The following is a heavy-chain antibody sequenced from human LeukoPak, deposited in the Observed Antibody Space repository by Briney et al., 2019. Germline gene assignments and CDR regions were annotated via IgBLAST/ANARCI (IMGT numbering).Heavy chain of an antibody. J-gene: IGHJ4*02. Sequence: SETLSLTCTDPDGSISSYYWSWIWQPAGKGLEWIGRIYTSGSTNYNPSLERRVTIPLDTSNNRFSLKVTSVTAADTAVYYCARGTDMTPISGYYSFVYWGQGTLVSVSS. CDR1: DGSISSYY. V-gene: IGHV4-4*07. CDR2: IYTSGST. D-gene: IGHD5-12*01. CDR3: ARGTDMTPISGYYSFVY.